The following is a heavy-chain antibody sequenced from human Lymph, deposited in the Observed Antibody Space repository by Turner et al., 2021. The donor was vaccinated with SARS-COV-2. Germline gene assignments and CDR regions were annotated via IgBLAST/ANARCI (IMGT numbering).Heavy chain of an antibody. V-gene: IGHV3-23*01. CDR1: GFTFSSYA. J-gene: IGHJ4*02. CDR3: AKGVRGAMIVVVIPYFDY. Sequence: EVQLLESGGGLVQPGGSLRLSCAAAGFTFSSYAMSWVRKAPGKGLEWVSAISGSGGDTYYADSVKGRFTISRDNSKNTLYLQMNSLRAEDTAVYYCAKGVRGAMIVVVIPYFDYWGQGTLVTVSS. D-gene: IGHD3-22*01. CDR2: ISGSGGDT.